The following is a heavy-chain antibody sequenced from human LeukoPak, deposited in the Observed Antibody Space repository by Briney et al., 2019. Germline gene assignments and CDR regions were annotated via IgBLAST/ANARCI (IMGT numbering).Heavy chain of an antibody. D-gene: IGHD6-19*01. Sequence: SETLSLTCTVSGGSVSSGSYYWSWIRQPPGKGLEWIGYIYYSGSTNYNPSLKSRVTISVDTSKNQFSLKLSSVTAADTGVYYCASVLSGYSSGWCFDYWGQGTLVTVSS. CDR2: IYYSGST. J-gene: IGHJ4*02. V-gene: IGHV4-61*01. CDR3: ASVLSGYSSGWCFDY. CDR1: GGSVSSGSYY.